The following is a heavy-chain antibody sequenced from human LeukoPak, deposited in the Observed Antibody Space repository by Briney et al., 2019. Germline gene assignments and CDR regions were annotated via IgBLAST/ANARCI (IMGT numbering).Heavy chain of an antibody. CDR1: GGTFSSYA. V-gene: IGHV1-69*05. CDR2: IIPIFGTA. Sequence: SVKVSCKASGGTFSSYAISWVRQAPGQGLEWMGRIIPIFGTANYAQKFQGRVTITTDESTSTAYMELSSLRSEDPAVYYCARDGVRYYDSSGYLNWFDPWGQGTLVTVSS. D-gene: IGHD3-22*01. J-gene: IGHJ5*02. CDR3: ARDGVRYYDSSGYLNWFDP.